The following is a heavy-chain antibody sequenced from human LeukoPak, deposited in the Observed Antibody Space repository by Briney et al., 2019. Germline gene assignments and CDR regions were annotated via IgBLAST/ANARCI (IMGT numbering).Heavy chain of an antibody. D-gene: IGHD2-2*01. CDR1: GGSISSYY. J-gene: IGHJ6*02. CDR2: IYYSGST. CDR3: ARGGLVPGYYYYYYGMDV. V-gene: IGHV4-59*01. Sequence: SETLSLTCTVSGGSISSYYWSWIRQPPGKGLEWIGYIYYSGSTNYNPSLKSRVTISVDTSKNQFSLKLSSVTAADTAVYYCARGGLVPGYYYYYYGMDVWGQGTTVTVSS.